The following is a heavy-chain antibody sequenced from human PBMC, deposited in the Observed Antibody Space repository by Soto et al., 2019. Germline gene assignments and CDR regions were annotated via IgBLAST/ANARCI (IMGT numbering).Heavy chain of an antibody. CDR2: ITGGGGPT. CDR3: AKIRDSWTDY. Sequence: PGGSLSLSCAASGFIFSISAMSWVRQAPGKGLEWVSTITGGGGPTYYADSVKGRFTTSRDNSKNTLYLQIHSLTAEDTALYYCAKIRDSWTDYWGQGTLVTVSS. J-gene: IGHJ4*02. CDR1: GFIFSISA. D-gene: IGHD3-22*01. V-gene: IGHV3-23*01.